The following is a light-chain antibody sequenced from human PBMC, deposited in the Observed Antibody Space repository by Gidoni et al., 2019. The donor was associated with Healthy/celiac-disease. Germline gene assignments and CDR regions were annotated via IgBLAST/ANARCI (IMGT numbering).Light chain of an antibody. CDR3: QQYGSSPRYT. V-gene: IGKV3-20*01. Sequence: IVLTQSPGTLSLSPGARATLSCRASQTVSSSYLAWYQQKPGQAPRLLIYGASSRAPGIPDRFSGSGSGTDFTLTISRLEPEDFAVYYCQQYGSSPRYTFGQGTKLEIK. CDR2: GAS. CDR1: QTVSSSY. J-gene: IGKJ2*01.